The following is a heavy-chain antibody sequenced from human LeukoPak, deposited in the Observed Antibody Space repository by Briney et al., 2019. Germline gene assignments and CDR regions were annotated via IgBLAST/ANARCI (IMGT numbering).Heavy chain of an antibody. CDR1: GFTFSSYE. Sequence: GGSLRLSCAASGFTFSSYEMNWVRQAPGKGLEWVSYISSSGSTIYYADSVKGRFTISRDNAKNSLYLQMNSLRAEDTAVYYCASSRGDDAFDIWGQGTMVTVSS. CDR3: ASSRGDDAFDI. CDR2: ISSSGSTI. J-gene: IGHJ3*02. D-gene: IGHD3-10*01. V-gene: IGHV3-48*03.